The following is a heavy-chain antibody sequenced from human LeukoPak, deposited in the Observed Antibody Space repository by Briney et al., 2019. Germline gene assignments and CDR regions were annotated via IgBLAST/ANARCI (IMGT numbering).Heavy chain of an antibody. Sequence: PGGSLRLSCAASGFTFSSYSMNWVRQAPGKGLEWVSSISSSSSYIYYADSVKGRFTISRDNAKNSLYLQMNSLRAEDTAVYYCANSRGSYYPSDYWGQGTLVTVSS. J-gene: IGHJ4*02. CDR3: ANSRGSYYPSDY. CDR2: ISSSSSYI. CDR1: GFTFSSYS. D-gene: IGHD1-26*01. V-gene: IGHV3-21*01.